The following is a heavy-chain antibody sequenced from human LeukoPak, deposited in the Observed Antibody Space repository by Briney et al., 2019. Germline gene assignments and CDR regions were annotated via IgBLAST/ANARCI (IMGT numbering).Heavy chain of an antibody. CDR2: MNPNSGNT. D-gene: IGHD3-22*01. V-gene: IGHV1-8*01. CDR1: GYTFTSYD. CDR3: ARGRLSGYYYDSSGYYYVGY. Sequence: EASVKVSCKASGYTFTSYDINWVRQATGRGLEWMGWMNPNSGNTGYAQKFQGRVTMTRNTSISTAYMELSSLRSEDTAVYHCARGRLSGYYYDSSGYYYVGYWGQGTLVTVSS. J-gene: IGHJ4*02.